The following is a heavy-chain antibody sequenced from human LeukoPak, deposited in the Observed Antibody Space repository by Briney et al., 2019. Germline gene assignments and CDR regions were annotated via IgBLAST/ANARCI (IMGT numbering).Heavy chain of an antibody. CDR1: GYTFTSNH. V-gene: IGHV1-46*01. J-gene: IGHJ4*02. Sequence: ASVKVSCTASGYTFTSNHVHWVRQAPGQGLEWMGIINTSGGSTSYAQKFQGRVTMTRDTSTSTVYMELSSLRSEDTAEYYCARSRGGYSSGYDYWGQGTLVTVSS. CDR3: ARSRGGYSSGYDY. D-gene: IGHD5-18*01. CDR2: INTSGGST.